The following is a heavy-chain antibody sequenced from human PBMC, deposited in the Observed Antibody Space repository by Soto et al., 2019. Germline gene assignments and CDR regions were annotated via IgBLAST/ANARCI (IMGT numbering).Heavy chain of an antibody. CDR1: NFAFSICW. V-gene: IGHV3-7*03. J-gene: IGHJ4*02. CDR2: IKQDGSEK. CDR3: ARDGYGGNSVSVFDY. D-gene: IGHD4-17*01. Sequence: GGSLRLSCAASNFAFSICWMSWVRQAPGKGLEWVANIKQDGSEKYYVDSVKGRFTISRDNAKNSLYLQMNSLRAEDTAVYYCARDGYGGNSVSVFDYWGPGTLVTVSS.